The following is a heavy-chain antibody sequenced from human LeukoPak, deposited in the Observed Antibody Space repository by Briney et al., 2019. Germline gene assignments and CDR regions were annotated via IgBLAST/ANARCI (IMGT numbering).Heavy chain of an antibody. D-gene: IGHD6-19*01. V-gene: IGHV3-7*01. J-gene: IGHJ4*02. Sequence: GGSLRLSCAASGFTFSSYSMSWVRQAPGKGLEWLANIKQDGSERSYVDSVKGRFTISRDSAKSSLYLQMNSLRAEDTAVYYCARRGPSVAGPYDYWGQGTLVTVSS. CDR3: ARRGPSVAGPYDY. CDR1: GFTFSSYS. CDR2: IKQDGSER.